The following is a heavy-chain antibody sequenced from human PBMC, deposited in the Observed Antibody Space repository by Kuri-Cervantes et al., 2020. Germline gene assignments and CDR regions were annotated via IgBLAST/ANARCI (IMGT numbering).Heavy chain of an antibody. D-gene: IGHD6-13*01. CDR2: VSWNGSRT. J-gene: IGHJ5*02. Sequence: GESLKISCAASGFTFSNSDMNWVHQAPGKGLEWVSGVSWNGSRTHYADSVKGQFIISRDNSRNTLYLQTNSLRAEDTAVYYCARRGSAAGTVNWFDPWGQGTLVTVSS. V-gene: IGHV3-35*02. CDR1: GFTFSNSD. CDR3: ARRGSAAGTVNWFDP.